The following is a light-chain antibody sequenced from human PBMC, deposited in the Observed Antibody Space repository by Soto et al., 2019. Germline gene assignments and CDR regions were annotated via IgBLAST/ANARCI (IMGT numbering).Light chain of an antibody. J-gene: IGKJ1*01. V-gene: IGKV1-39*01. CDR1: QSISSY. CDR2: AAS. Sequence: DIPMTQSPSSLSASVGDRVTITCRASQSISSYLNWYQQKPGKAPKLLIYAASSLQSGVPSRFSGSGSGTDFTLTISSLQPEDFATYYCQQSYRVWTFGQGTKVEIK. CDR3: QQSYRVWT.